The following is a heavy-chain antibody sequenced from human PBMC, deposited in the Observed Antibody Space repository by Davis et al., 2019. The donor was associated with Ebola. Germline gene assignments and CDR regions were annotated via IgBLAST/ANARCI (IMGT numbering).Heavy chain of an antibody. J-gene: IGHJ3*02. D-gene: IGHD6-19*01. CDR2: IYHSGST. Sequence: MPSETLSLTCAVSGGSISSAYWWSWVRQPPGKGLEWIGEIYHSGSTNYNPSLKSRVTISVDKSKNQFSLKLSSVTAADTAMYYCARDRGYIAVDAFDIWGQGTVVTVSS. CDR1: GGSISSAYW. CDR3: ARDRGYIAVDAFDI. V-gene: IGHV4-4*02.